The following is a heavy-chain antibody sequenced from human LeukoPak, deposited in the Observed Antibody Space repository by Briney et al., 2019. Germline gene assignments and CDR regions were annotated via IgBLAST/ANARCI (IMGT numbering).Heavy chain of an antibody. Sequence: PSQTLSLTCNVSGGSISSGDYFWNWIRQPPGKGLEWLGYIHYTGRTYYNPSLQSRVTVSVDTSKNQLSLRLSSVTAADTAVYYCARDGPAAAFDPWGQGTLVTVSS. J-gene: IGHJ5*02. CDR3: ARDGPAAAFDP. CDR1: GGSISSGDYF. D-gene: IGHD2-2*01. CDR2: IHYTGRT. V-gene: IGHV4-30-4*01.